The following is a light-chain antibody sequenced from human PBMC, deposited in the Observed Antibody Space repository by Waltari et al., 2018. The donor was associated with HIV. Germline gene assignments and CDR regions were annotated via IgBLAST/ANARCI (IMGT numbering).Light chain of an antibody. CDR2: QDN. J-gene: IGLJ2*01. CDR3: QAWDSSTVV. V-gene: IGLV3-1*01. CDR1: KLGDKY. Sequence: SYKLTQPPSVSVSPGQTASITCSGDKLGDKYACWYQQKPGQSPVLVIYQDNKRPSGIPERFSGSNSGNTATLTISGTQAMDEADYYCQAWDSSTVVVGGGTKLTVL.